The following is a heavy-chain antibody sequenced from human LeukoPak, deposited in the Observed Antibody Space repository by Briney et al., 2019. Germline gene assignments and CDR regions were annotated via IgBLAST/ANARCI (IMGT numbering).Heavy chain of an antibody. CDR1: GLTVSNHW. J-gene: IGHJ5*02. Sequence: GGSLRLSCVASGLTVSNHWMSWVRQAPGKGLEWVANIREERGQEYYVDSVKGRFTISKNSAKNSLYLQMNTLRVEDTAMYYCASLDTAKQPLANHWGQGTLVTVSS. CDR3: ASLDTAKQPLANH. V-gene: IGHV3-7*03. D-gene: IGHD5-18*01. CDR2: IREERGQE.